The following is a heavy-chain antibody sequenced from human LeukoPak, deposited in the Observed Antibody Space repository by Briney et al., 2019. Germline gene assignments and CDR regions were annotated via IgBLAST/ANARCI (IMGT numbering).Heavy chain of an antibody. CDR1: GGSVSSDFYY. D-gene: IGHD3-10*01. Sequence: SETLSLTCTVSGGSVSSDFYYWSWIRQPPGKGLEWIGYIYYSGSTNYNPSLKSRVTISVDKPKNQFSLKLSSVTAADTAVYYCARITMVRGVITNWFDPWGQGTLVTVSS. CDR3: ARITMVRGVITNWFDP. J-gene: IGHJ5*02. V-gene: IGHV4-61*01. CDR2: IYYSGST.